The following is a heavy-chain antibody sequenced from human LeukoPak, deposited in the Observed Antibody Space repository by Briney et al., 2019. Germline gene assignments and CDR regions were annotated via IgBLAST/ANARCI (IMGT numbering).Heavy chain of an antibody. J-gene: IGHJ4*02. Sequence: PSETLSLTCAVYGGSSSGYYWSWIRQPPGKGLEWIGEINHSGSTNYNPSLKSRVTISVDTSKNQFSLKLISVTAADTAVYYCARFATGGLYYFDYWGQGTLVIVSS. CDR1: GGSSSGYY. D-gene: IGHD6-19*01. CDR3: ARFATGGLYYFDY. CDR2: INHSGST. V-gene: IGHV4-34*01.